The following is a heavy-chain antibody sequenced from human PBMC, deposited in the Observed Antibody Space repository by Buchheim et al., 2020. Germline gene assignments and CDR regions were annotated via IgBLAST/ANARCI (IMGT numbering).Heavy chain of an antibody. CDR2: ISSSGSTI. D-gene: IGHD3-3*01. V-gene: IGHV3-48*03. J-gene: IGHJ6*02. CDR1: GFTFSSYE. CDR3: ARDVGSYYDFWSGQDYYYYGMDV. Sequence: EVQLVESGGGLVQPGGSLRLSCAASGFTFSSYEMNWVRQAPGKGLEWVSYISSSGSTIYYAASVKGRFTISRDNAKNSLYLQMNSLRAEDTAVYYCARDVGSYYDFWSGQDYYYYGMDVWGQGTT.